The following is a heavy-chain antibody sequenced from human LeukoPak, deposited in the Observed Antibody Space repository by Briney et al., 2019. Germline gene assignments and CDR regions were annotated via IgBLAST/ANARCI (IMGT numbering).Heavy chain of an antibody. V-gene: IGHV4-61*01. J-gene: IGHJ1*01. CDR2: IHSGST. CDR1: GDSISSGRNY. CDR3: ARDLIGRTPYFQH. D-gene: IGHD1-14*01. Sequence: SETLSLTCSVSGDSISSGRNYWSWIRQPPGKGLEWIGYIHSGSTNYNPSLKSRVTISVDTSKNQFSLKLSSVTAADTAVYYCARDLIGRTPYFQHWGQGTLVTVSS.